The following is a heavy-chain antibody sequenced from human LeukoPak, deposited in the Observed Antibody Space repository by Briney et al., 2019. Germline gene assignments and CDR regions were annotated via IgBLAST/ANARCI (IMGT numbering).Heavy chain of an antibody. D-gene: IGHD3-10*01. V-gene: IGHV3-74*01. Sequence: QPGGSLRLSCAASGFTFSSYWMHWVRQVPGKGLVWVSRISSDGSSTSYADSVKGRFTISRDNAKNTLYLQMNSLRAEDTAVYYCARDLTTVRGLRSRGVDFWGQGTLVTVSS. CDR2: ISSDGSST. CDR1: GFTFSSYW. J-gene: IGHJ4*02. CDR3: ARDLTTVRGLRSRGVDF.